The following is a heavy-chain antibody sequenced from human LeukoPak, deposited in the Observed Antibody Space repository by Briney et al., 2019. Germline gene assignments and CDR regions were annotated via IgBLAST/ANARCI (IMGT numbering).Heavy chain of an antibody. V-gene: IGHV4-34*01. D-gene: IGHD2-15*01. CDR2: INYSGST. Sequence: SETLSLTCAVYGGSFSGYYWSWIRQPPGKGLEWIGGINYSGSTYYNPSLKSRITISVDTSNNQFSLKLNSVTAADTAVYYCARQDPSYCSYNDCYPYHFNYWGQGTLVSVSP. J-gene: IGHJ4*02. CDR3: ARQDPSYCSYNDCYPYHFNY. CDR1: GGSFSGYY.